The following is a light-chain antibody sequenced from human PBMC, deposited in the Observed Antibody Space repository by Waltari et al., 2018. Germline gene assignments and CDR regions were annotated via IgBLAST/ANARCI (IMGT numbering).Light chain of an antibody. CDR3: SSYTSTKTGV. Sequence: QSALTQPASVSGSPGQSITISCTGTSSDVGGYNYVSWYQQYPGKAPQLIISGVSYRPSGISNRFSGSKSGNTATLTISGLQAEDEADYYCSSYTSTKTGVFGTGTKVTVL. CDR1: SSDVGGYNY. CDR2: GVS. J-gene: IGLJ1*01. V-gene: IGLV2-14*01.